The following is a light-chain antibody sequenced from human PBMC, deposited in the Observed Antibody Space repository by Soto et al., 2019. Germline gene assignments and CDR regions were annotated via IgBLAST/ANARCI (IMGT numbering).Light chain of an antibody. V-gene: IGLV2-14*01. CDR2: EVT. CDR1: SSDVGGYNY. CDR3: SSYTSSSTLESV. J-gene: IGLJ3*02. Sequence: QSALTQPASVSGSPGQSITISCTGTSSDVGGYNYVSWYQQHPGKAPKLMIYEVTNQPSGVSNRFSGSKSGNTASLTISGLQAEDEAHYYCSSYTSSSTLESVFGGGTKLTVL.